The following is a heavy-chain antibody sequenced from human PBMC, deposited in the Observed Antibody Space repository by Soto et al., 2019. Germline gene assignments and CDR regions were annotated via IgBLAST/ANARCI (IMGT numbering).Heavy chain of an antibody. D-gene: IGHD5-18*01. CDR2: ISGSGNT. CDR1: GFTFTNYA. CDR3: AKSQGYSDY. Sequence: PGGSLRLSCAASGFTFTNYAMRWVRQAPGKGLEWVSGISGSGNTFYADSVKGRFTISRDNSKSTLYLQMNSLRAEDTAVYYCAKSQGYSDYWGQGTLVTVSS. V-gene: IGHV3-23*01. J-gene: IGHJ4*02.